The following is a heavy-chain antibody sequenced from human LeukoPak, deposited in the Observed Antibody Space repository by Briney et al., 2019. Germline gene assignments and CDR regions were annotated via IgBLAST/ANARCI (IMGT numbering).Heavy chain of an antibody. Sequence: PGGSLRLSCAASGFTFSKYGMHWVRQAPGKGLEWVAVISYGGGEQHYGDSVKGRFSISRDDSKTTIYLQMNSLTVEDTALYYCAKPRTFYDILTVSFQQWGQGTWVSVSS. CDR2: ISYGGGEQ. D-gene: IGHD3-9*01. V-gene: IGHV3-30*18. CDR1: GFTFSKYG. J-gene: IGHJ1*01. CDR3: AKPRTFYDILTVSFQQ.